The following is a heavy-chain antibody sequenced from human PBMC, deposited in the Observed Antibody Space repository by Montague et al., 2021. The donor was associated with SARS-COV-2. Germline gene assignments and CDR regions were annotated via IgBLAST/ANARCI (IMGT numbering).Heavy chain of an antibody. CDR3: VHYASGSYYFHY. V-gene: IGHV2-5*02. CDR1: GFSITTSTMC. Sequence: PALTKPSKTLTLTCTFSGFSITTSTMCVGWIRQPPGEALEWLALIYWGYEKRFSPSLKSRLTITKDTFKDQVVLRMTNMDPVDTATYYCVHYASGSYYFHYWGQGNLVTVSS. CDR2: IYWGYEK. D-gene: IGHD3-10*01. J-gene: IGHJ4*02.